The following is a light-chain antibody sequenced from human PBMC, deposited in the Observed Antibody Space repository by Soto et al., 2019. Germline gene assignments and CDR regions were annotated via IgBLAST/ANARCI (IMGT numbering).Light chain of an antibody. CDR3: SSYAGSNNLVV. CDR1: SSDVGGYNY. CDR2: VVS. V-gene: IGLV2-8*01. J-gene: IGLJ2*01. Sequence: QSVLTQPPSASGSPGQSVTISCTGTSSDVGGYNYVSWYQQHPGKAPKLMIYVVSERPSGVPDRFSGSKSGNTASLTVSGLQAEDEADYYCSSYAGSNNLVVFGGGTKLTVL.